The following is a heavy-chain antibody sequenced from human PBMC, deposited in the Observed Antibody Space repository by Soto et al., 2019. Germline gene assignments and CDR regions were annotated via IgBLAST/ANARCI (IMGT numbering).Heavy chain of an antibody. V-gene: IGHV3-23*01. D-gene: IGHD3-10*01. CDR1: GDSFSTYV. CDR3: ENSQSGSYFAALDI. Sequence: EVQLFESGGDLVQPGGSLRVSCVVSGDSFSTYVMNWVRQAPGKGLEWVSGVTGSGLSTWYADSVKGRFTISRDNPKNTVFLQMNSLRADDTAVYYCENSQSGSYFAALDIWGQGTMVTVSS. J-gene: IGHJ3*02. CDR2: VTGSGLST.